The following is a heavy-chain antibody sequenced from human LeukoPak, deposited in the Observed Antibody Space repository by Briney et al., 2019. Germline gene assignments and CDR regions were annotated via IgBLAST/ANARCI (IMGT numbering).Heavy chain of an antibody. J-gene: IGHJ4*02. CDR1: GGSISNYY. CDR2: FYSSGTT. Sequence: SETLSLTCTVSGGSISNYYWSWLRQSAGKGLEWLGRFYSSGTTHYSPSLNTRVTMSVDTSKNQFSLKLTSVTAADTAVYYCARATYYYALGSHFYYFDYWGQGTLVTVSS. D-gene: IGHD3-10*01. CDR3: ARATYYYALGSHFYYFDY. V-gene: IGHV4-4*07.